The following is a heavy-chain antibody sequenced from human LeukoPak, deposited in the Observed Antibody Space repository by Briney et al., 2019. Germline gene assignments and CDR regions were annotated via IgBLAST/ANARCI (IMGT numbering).Heavy chain of an antibody. CDR3: ARVFDVEGWFDP. J-gene: IGHJ5*02. D-gene: IGHD2-21*01. CDR2: IYYSGST. CDR1: GGSISSSNYF. Sequence: KPSETLSLICTVSGGSISSSNYFWSWIRQPPGQELEWIGSIYYSGSTYYNPSLKSRVTISVDTSKNQFSLKLSSVTAADTAVYYCARVFDVEGWFDPWGQGTLVTVSS. V-gene: IGHV4-39*01.